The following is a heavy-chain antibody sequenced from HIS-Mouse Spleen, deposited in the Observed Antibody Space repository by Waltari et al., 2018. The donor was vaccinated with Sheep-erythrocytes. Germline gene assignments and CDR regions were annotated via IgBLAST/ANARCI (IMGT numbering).Heavy chain of an antibody. D-gene: IGHD2-2*01. V-gene: IGHV1-2*02. CDR1: GYTFTGYY. CDR2: ISPNSGGT. Sequence: QVQLVQSGAEVKKPGASVKVSCKASGYTFTGYYMPWVRQAPGQGLEWMGWISPNSGGTNYAQKFQGRVTMTRDTSISTAYMELSRLRSDDTAVYYCARGYCSSTSCYGYFQHWGQGTLVTVSS. CDR3: ARGYCSSTSCYGYFQH. J-gene: IGHJ1*01.